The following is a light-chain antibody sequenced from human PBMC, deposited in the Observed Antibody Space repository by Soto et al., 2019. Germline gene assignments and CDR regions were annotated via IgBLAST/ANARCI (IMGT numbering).Light chain of an antibody. J-gene: IGLJ1*01. CDR1: SSDVGGYNY. Sequence: QCPLTQPASVSGSPGQSITISCTGTSSDVGGYNYVSWYQQHAGKAPKLILYEVSNRPSGVSNRLSGSKSGNTASLTISGLQAEDEADYYCSSYTRRITIDVCGTGTK. CDR3: SSYTRRITIDV. V-gene: IGLV2-14*01. CDR2: EVS.